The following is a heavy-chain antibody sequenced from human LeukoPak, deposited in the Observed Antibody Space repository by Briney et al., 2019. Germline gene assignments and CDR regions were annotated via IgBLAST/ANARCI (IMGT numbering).Heavy chain of an antibody. J-gene: IGHJ4*02. Sequence: SVKVSCKASGGTFSSYAISWVRQAPGQGLEWMGRIIPILGIANYAQKFQGRVTITADKSTSTAYMELSSLRSEDTAVYYCARDQNERWLQFIDYWGQGTLVTVSS. CDR2: IIPILGIA. V-gene: IGHV1-69*04. D-gene: IGHD5-24*01. CDR3: ARDQNERWLQFIDY. CDR1: GGTFSSYA.